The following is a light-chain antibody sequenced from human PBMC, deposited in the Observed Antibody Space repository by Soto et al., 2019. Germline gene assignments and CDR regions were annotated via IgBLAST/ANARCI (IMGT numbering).Light chain of an antibody. Sequence: EIVLTQSPGTLPLSPGERATLSCRASQSVSSSYLAWYQQKPGQAPRLLIYGASSRATGIPDRFSGSGSGTDFTLTISRLEPEDFAVYYCQQFDTSPPGTFGQGTRLEIK. J-gene: IGKJ5*01. CDR2: GAS. CDR1: QSVSSSY. CDR3: QQFDTSPPGT. V-gene: IGKV3-20*01.